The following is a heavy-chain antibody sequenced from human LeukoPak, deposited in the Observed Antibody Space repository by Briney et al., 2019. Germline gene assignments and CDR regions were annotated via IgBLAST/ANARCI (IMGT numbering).Heavy chain of an antibody. V-gene: IGHV1-8*01. D-gene: IGHD6-13*01. J-gene: IGHJ4*02. CDR2: MNPNSGNT. Sequence: ASVKVSCKASGYTFTSYDINWVRQATGQGLEWMGWMNPNSGNTGYAQKFQGRVTMTRNTSISTAYMELSSLRSEDTAVYYCARVVGQQLEHPPYYFDYRGQGTLVTVSS. CDR3: ARVVGQQLEHPPYYFDY. CDR1: GYTFTSYD.